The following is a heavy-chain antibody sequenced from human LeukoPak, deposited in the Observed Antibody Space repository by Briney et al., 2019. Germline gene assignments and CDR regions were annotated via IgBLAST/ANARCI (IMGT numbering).Heavy chain of an antibody. CDR2: IYYSGNT. CDR1: GGSISSGDYY. CDR3: ASLRITMVRGVQPQHDY. Sequence: SQTLSLTCTVSGGSISSGDYYWSWIRQPPGKGLEWIGSIYYSGNTYYNPSLKSRLTISLDTSKNQFSLKLSSVTAADTAVYYCASLRITMVRGVQPQHDYWGQGTLVTVSS. D-gene: IGHD3-10*01. J-gene: IGHJ4*02. V-gene: IGHV4-30-4*01.